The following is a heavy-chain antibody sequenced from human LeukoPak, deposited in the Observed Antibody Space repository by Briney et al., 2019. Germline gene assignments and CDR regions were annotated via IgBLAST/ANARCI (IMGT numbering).Heavy chain of an antibody. CDR3: ARSGSGSYFLDY. D-gene: IGHD3-10*01. CDR1: GFTFSSYS. CDR2: ISSSTI. Sequence: PGGSLRLSCAASGFTFSSYSMNWVRQAPGKGLEWVSYISSSTIYYADSVKGRFTISRDNAKNSLYLQMNSLRAEDTAVYYCARSGSGSYFLDYWGQGTLVTVSS. V-gene: IGHV3-48*01. J-gene: IGHJ4*02.